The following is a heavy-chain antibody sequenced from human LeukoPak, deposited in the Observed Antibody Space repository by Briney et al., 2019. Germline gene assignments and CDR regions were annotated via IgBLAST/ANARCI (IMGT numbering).Heavy chain of an antibody. J-gene: IGHJ4*02. V-gene: IGHV4-39*01. D-gene: IGHD3-10*01. CDR2: IYYSGST. CDR1: GGSISSSSYY. Sequence: SETLSLTCTVSGGSISSSSYYWGWIRQPPGKGLEWIGSIYYSGSTYYNPSLKSRVTISVDTSKNQFSLKLSSVTAADTAVYYCASWVPFGRHTKYYFDYWGQGTLVTVSS. CDR3: ASWVPFGRHTKYYFDY.